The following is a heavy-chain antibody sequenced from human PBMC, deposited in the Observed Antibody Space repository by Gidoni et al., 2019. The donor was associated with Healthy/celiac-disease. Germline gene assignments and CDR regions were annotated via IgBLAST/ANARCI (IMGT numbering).Heavy chain of an antibody. CDR2: IYYSGST. CDR1: GGSISSYY. V-gene: IGHV4-59*01. Sequence: QVQLQESGPGLVKPSETLSLTCPVSGGSISSYYWSWIRQPPGKGLEWIGYIYYSGSTNYNPSLKSRVTISVDTSKNQFSLKLSSVTAADTAVYYCARGSMVAAAGSYYYYGMDVWGQGTTVTVSS. D-gene: IGHD6-13*01. CDR3: ARGSMVAAAGSYYYYGMDV. J-gene: IGHJ6*02.